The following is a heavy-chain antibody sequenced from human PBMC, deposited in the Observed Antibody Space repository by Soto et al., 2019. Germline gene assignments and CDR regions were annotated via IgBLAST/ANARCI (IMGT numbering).Heavy chain of an antibody. V-gene: IGHV3-7*01. CDR3: ARDLDPALLWFGELLGY. CDR2: IKQDGSEK. D-gene: IGHD3-10*01. Sequence: GGSLRLSCAASGFTFSSYWMSWVRQAPGKGLEWVANIKQDGSEKYYVDSVKGRFTISRDNAKNSLYLQMNSLRAEDTAVYYCARDLDPALLWFGELLGYWGQGTLVTVSS. J-gene: IGHJ4*02. CDR1: GFTFSSYW.